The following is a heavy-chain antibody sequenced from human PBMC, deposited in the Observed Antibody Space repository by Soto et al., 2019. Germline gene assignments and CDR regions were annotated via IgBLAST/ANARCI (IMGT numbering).Heavy chain of an antibody. V-gene: IGHV3-7*01. CDR2: IKPDGSGK. CDR1: GFILSSYW. Sequence: GGSLSLSCVASGFILSSYWMSWVRQAPGKGLEWVANIKPDGSGKYYVDSVKGRFTISRDNAKNSLYLQMNSLRAEDTAVYYCASNIFYDFWSGYYAFDIWGRGTMVTVSS. D-gene: IGHD3-3*01. J-gene: IGHJ3*02. CDR3: ASNIFYDFWSGYYAFDI.